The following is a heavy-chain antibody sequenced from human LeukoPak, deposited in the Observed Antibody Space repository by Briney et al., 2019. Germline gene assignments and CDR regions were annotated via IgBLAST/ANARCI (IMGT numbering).Heavy chain of an antibody. J-gene: IGHJ5*02. CDR2: INPNSGGT. D-gene: IGHD6-25*01. Sequence: ASVKVSCKASGYTFTGYYMHWVRQAPGQGLEWMGWINPNSGGTNYAQKFQGRVTMTRDTSISTAYMELSSLRSEDTAVYYCASAFVAAAGFDPWGQGTLVTVSS. V-gene: IGHV1-2*02. CDR1: GYTFTGYY. CDR3: ASAFVAAAGFDP.